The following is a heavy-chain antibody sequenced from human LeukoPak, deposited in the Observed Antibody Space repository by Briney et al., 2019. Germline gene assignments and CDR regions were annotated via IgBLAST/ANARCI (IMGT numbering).Heavy chain of an antibody. Sequence: PSQTLSLTCTISGGSSNNGDYYWSWIRQPPGKGLEWIGYIYYSRNTIYNPSLESRVTILVDTSKHQFSLKLSSVTAADTAVYYCARAKGDYWGQGTLVTVSS. V-gene: IGHV4-30-4*01. CDR3: ARAKGDY. J-gene: IGHJ4*02. CDR2: IYYSRNT. CDR1: GGSSNNGDYY.